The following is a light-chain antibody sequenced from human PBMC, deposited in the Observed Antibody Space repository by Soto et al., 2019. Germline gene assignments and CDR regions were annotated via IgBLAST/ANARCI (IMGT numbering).Light chain of an antibody. CDR1: QSTSTW. V-gene: IGKV1-5*03. CDR3: QQYSTYPYA. J-gene: IGKJ1*01. Sequence: DIQMTQSPSTLSASVGDRVTIACRASQSTSTWLAWYQQRPGKTPKLLISEASKLESGVPSRFSGSGSGTEFTLTISSLQPYDFATYYCQQYSTYPYAFGQGTKVEIK. CDR2: EAS.